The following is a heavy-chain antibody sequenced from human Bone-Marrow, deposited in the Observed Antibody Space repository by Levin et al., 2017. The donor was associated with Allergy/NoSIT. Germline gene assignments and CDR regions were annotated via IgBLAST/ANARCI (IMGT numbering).Heavy chain of an antibody. J-gene: IGHJ4*02. CDR3: ARVGRVTEYDH. Sequence: GGSLRLSCAASGFTFKSDSFHWVRQAPGKGLEWVGLISSDGSNQFYADSVKGRFTISRDNSKNTLYLEMNSLRPEDTAVYYCARVGRVTEYDHWGQGTLVTVSS. D-gene: IGHD2-21*02. CDR2: ISSDGSNQ. V-gene: IGHV3-30*04. CDR1: GFTFKSDS.